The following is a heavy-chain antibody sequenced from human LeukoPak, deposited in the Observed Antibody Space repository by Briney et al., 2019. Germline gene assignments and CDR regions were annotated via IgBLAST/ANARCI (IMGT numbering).Heavy chain of an antibody. V-gene: IGHV4-59*12. J-gene: IGHJ6*03. Sequence: SETLSLTCTVSDGAIAGYSWSWIRQPPGKGLEWVGYIYYSGDTNYNPSLQSRVTVSVDTSKNQFSLKLSSVTAADTAVYYCASRVGPNYYYYYMDVWGKGTTVTISS. CDR3: ASRVGPNYYYYYMDV. CDR2: IYYSGDT. CDR1: DGAIAGYS. D-gene: IGHD1-26*01.